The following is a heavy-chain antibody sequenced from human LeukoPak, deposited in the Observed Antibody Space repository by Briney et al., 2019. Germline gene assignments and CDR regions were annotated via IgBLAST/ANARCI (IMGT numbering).Heavy chain of an antibody. CDR3: ASNQYGDYYYHGMDV. D-gene: IGHD4-17*01. CDR2: ISAYNGNT. Sequence: GASVKVSCKASGYTFTSYGISWVRQAPGQGLEWMGWISAYNGNTNYAQKLQGRVTMTTDTSTSTAYMELRSLRSDDTAAYYCASNQYGDYYYHGMDVWGKGTTVTVSS. V-gene: IGHV1-18*04. CDR1: GYTFTSYG. J-gene: IGHJ6*04.